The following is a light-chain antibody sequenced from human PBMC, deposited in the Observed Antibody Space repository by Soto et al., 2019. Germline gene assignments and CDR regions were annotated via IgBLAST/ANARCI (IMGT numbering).Light chain of an antibody. Sequence: DIQMTQSPTSLSASVGDRVTITCLASQGIGYNLAWYQQKPGKVPKVLIYTASTLHSGVPSRFSGSGSGTEFTLTINSLQPEDVATYFCQKYDSVPWSFGQGTRVEI. CDR2: TAS. V-gene: IGKV1-27*01. J-gene: IGKJ1*01. CDR1: QGIGYN. CDR3: QKYDSVPWS.